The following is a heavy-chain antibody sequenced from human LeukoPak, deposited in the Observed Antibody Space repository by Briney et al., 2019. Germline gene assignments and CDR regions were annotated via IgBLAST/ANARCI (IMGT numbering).Heavy chain of an antibody. CDR2: FDPESGET. CDR3: ATERPDLLIPLAPFDS. V-gene: IGHV1-24*01. J-gene: IGHJ4*02. Sequence: ASVKVSCKVSGYTLTELSIHWVRQIPGKGLEWLAGFDPESGETFYAQKFQGRVTMTEDTSTDAAYMELSNLRSEDTALYYCATERPDLLIPLAPFDSWGRGTLVTVSS. CDR1: GYTLTELS. D-gene: IGHD1-14*01.